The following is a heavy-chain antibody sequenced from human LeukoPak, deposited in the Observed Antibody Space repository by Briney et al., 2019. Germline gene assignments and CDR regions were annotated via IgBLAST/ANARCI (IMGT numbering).Heavy chain of an antibody. V-gene: IGHV4-34*01. J-gene: IGHJ3*02. CDR3: ARNPTSKTMSRDSFDI. D-gene: IGHD3-10*02. CDR1: GGSFSGYY. CDR2: INHSGST. Sequence: PSETLSLTCAVYGGSFSGYYWSWIRQPPGKGLEWIGEINHSGSTNYNPSLKSRVTISVDTSKNQFSLKLSSVTAADTAVYYCARNPTSKTMSRDSFDIWGQGTFVTVSS.